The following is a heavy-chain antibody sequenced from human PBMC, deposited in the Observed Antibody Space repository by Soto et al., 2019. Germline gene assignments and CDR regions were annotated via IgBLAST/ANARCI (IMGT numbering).Heavy chain of an antibody. Sequence: QVQLVQSGAEVKKPGSSVKVSCKASGGIFNNYAISWVRQAPGQGLEWMGGIIPVFGTADYAQKFQGRVTITADESTSKAYMELSRLRSGDTAVYYCATGGGYYYDRSGHSAWFWGQGTLVTVSS. CDR1: GGIFNNYA. V-gene: IGHV1-69*01. CDR2: IIPVFGTA. J-gene: IGHJ4*01. CDR3: ATGGGYYYDRSGHSAWF. D-gene: IGHD3-22*01.